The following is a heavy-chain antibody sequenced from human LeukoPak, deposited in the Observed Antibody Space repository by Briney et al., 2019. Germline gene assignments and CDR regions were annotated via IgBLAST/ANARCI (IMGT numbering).Heavy chain of an antibody. J-gene: IGHJ4*02. CDR3: AIPGRGYSSHFFDY. CDR2: IYHSGST. D-gene: IGHD5-18*01. Sequence: PSETLSLTCTVSGGSISSYTYYWGWIRQPPGKGLEWIGSIYHSGSTYYNPSLKSRVTISVDTSKNQFSLKVNSVTAADTAVYYCAIPGRGYSSHFFDYWGQGTLVTVSS. CDR1: GGSISSYTYY. V-gene: IGHV4-39*07.